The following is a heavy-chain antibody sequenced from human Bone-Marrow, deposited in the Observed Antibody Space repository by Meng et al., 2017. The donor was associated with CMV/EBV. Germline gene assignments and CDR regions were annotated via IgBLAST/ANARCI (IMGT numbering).Heavy chain of an antibody. CDR3: ARGWDDSSDDYYYGMDV. CDR1: GFTFSSYS. D-gene: IGHD3-22*01. Sequence: GGSLLSCAASGFTFSSYSKNWVRQAPGKGLEWVSSISSSSSYIYYEDSVKGRFTISRANAKNTLYLQMNSMRAEDTAVYYCARGWDDSSDDYYYGMDVWGQGTTVTVSS. V-gene: IGHV3-21*01. CDR2: ISSSSSYI. J-gene: IGHJ6*02.